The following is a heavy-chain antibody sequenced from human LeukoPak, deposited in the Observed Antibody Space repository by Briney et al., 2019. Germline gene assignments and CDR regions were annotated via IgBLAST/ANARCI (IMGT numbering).Heavy chain of an antibody. J-gene: IGHJ4*02. D-gene: IGHD3-10*01. V-gene: IGHV3-7*01. CDR1: GFTFSSYW. CDR2: IKQDGSEK. Sequence: GGSLRLSCAASGFTFSSYWMSWVRQAPGKGLEWVANIKQDGSEKYYVDSVKGRFTISRDNAKNSLYLQMNSLRAEDTAVYYCARDFPPYGSGSYCFDYWGQGTLVTVSS. CDR3: ARDFPPYGSGSYCFDY.